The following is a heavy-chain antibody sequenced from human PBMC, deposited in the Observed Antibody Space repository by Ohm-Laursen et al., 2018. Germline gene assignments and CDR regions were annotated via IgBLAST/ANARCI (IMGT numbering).Heavy chain of an antibody. V-gene: IGHV1-8*01. CDR1: GYSFNNYD. D-gene: IGHD6-13*01. CDR2: MNPNSGNT. CDR3: ARGGMVSSWYGIDY. Sequence: ASVKVSCKASGYSFNNYDINWVRQASGQGLEWMGWMNPNSGNTGYAQKFQGRVTMTRNTSISTAYMELSSLRSEDTAVYYCARGGMVSSWYGIDYWGQGTLVTVSS. J-gene: IGHJ4*02.